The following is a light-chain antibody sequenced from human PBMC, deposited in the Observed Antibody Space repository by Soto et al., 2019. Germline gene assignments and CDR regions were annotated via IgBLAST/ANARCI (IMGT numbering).Light chain of an antibody. CDR1: QDISNY. CDR3: QHNDNLPPT. Sequence: DIQMTQSPSSLSASVGDRVTITCQASQDISNYLNWYQQKPGKAPKLLIYDASNLETGVPSRFSGIGSGTNFTLTISSLQTEDIATYYCQHNDNLPPTFGHGTKLEIK. V-gene: IGKV1-33*01. J-gene: IGKJ2*01. CDR2: DAS.